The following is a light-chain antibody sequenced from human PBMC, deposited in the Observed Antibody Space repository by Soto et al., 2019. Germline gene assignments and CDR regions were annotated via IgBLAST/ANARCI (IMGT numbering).Light chain of an antibody. CDR3: SSYAGSNNFEV. CDR1: SSDVGGYNY. V-gene: IGLV2-8*01. J-gene: IGLJ1*01. Sequence: QSALTQPPSASGSPGQSVTISCTGTSSDVGGYNYVSLYQQHPGKAPKLMIYEVSKRPSGVPDRFSGSKSGNTASLTVSGLQAEDEADYYCSSYAGSNNFEVFGTGTKLTVL. CDR2: EVS.